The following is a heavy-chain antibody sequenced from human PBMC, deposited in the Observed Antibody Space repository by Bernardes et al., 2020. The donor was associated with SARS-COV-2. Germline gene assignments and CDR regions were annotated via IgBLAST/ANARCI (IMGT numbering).Heavy chain of an antibody. Sequence: ASVKVSCKVSGYTLTALSMHWVRQAPGKGLEWMGGFAPEDGETIYAQKFQGRVTMTEDTSTDTAYMELSSLRSEDTAVYYCATGASLVRTNWFDPWGQGTLVTGSS. D-gene: IGHD3-10*01. CDR3: ATGASLVRTNWFDP. CDR2: FAPEDGET. CDR1: GYTLTALS. V-gene: IGHV1-24*01. J-gene: IGHJ5*02.